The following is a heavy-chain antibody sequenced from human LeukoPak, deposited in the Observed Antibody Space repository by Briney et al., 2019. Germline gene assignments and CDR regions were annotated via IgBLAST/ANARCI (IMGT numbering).Heavy chain of an antibody. D-gene: IGHD3-16*02. CDR1: GFSFTSYS. V-gene: IGHV3-21*01. J-gene: IGHJ4*02. CDR3: ARDRDPYYDYLWGSYRPSYFDD. CDR2: ISSSSSYI. Sequence: PGGSLRLSCAASGFSFTSYSMNWVRQAPGKGLKWVSSISSSSSYIYYADSVKGRFTISRDNTKNSLYLQMNSLRAEDSAVYYCARDRDPYYDYLWGSYRPSYFDDWGQGTLVTVSS.